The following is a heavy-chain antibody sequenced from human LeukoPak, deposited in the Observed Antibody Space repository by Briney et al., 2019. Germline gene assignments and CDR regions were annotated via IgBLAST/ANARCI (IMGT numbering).Heavy chain of an antibody. V-gene: IGHV3-23*01. CDR1: AFTFCSYA. Sequence: GGSLRLSCAASAFTFCSYAMAWVCEAPGKGLEWVSTLSGTGGNTYYADSVRGRFTISRDNSKNTLYLQMNSLRAEDTAVYYCAKAWALTYLGGVDSWGQGTLVTVSS. J-gene: IGHJ4*02. CDR2: LSGTGGNT. CDR3: AKAWALTYLGGVDS. D-gene: IGHD2-21*02.